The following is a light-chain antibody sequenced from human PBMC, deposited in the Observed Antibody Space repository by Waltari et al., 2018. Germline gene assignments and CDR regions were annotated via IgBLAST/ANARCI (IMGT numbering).Light chain of an antibody. J-gene: IGLJ2*01. Sequence: FVLTQPPSVSESPGKTVTISCTRSSGSIASTYVQWYQQRPGGAPTLVIYEDTQRPSGVPDRFSASIAVSSNSASLTISGLKTEDEADYYCQSLDSTSPVIFGGGTRVTVL. CDR3: QSLDSTSPVI. CDR2: EDT. CDR1: SGSIASTY. V-gene: IGLV6-57*03.